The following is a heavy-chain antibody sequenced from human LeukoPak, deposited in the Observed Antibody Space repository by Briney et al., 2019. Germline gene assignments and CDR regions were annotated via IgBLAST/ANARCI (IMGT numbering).Heavy chain of an antibody. CDR3: ARREWELSFDY. V-gene: IGHV4-39*01. CDR1: GGSISSGSYY. CDR2: IYYSGST. D-gene: IGHD1-26*01. J-gene: IGHJ4*02. Sequence: SETLSLTCTVSGGSISSGSYYWGWIRQPPGKGLEWIGSIYYSGSTYYNPSLKSRVTISVDTSKNQFSLKLSSVTAADTAVYYCARREWELSFDYWGQGTLVTVSS.